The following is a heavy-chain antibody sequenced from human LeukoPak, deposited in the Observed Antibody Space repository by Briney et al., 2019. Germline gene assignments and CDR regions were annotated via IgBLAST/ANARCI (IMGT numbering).Heavy chain of an antibody. CDR2: TYYRSKWYN. Sequence: SQTLSLTSALSGVSVSSNSAAWNWISPYPSRCLEWLGRTYYRSKWYNDYAVSVKSRITINPDTSKNQFSLQLNSVTPEDAAVYYCARGSPPFDYWGQGTLVTVSS. J-gene: IGHJ4*02. CDR3: ARGSPPFDY. V-gene: IGHV6-1*01. CDR1: GVSVSSNSAA.